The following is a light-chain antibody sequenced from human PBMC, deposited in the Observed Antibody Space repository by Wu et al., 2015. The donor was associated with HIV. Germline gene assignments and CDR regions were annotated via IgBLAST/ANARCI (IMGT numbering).Light chain of an antibody. CDR2: AAS. CDR3: QQRSYWPPGLT. V-gene: IGKV3-15*01. Sequence: EIVMTQSPATLSVSPGERATLSCRASQSVSSNLAWYQQKPGQAPRLLIYAASTRATGIPARFSGSGSGTEFTLTISSMQSEDFAVYYCQQRSYWPPGLTFGGGTKVEIK. J-gene: IGKJ4*01. CDR1: QSVSSN.